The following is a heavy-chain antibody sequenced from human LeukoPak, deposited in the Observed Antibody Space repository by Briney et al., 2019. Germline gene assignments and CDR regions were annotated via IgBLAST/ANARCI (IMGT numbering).Heavy chain of an antibody. CDR2: ISYDGSNK. J-gene: IGHJ5*02. Sequence: GGSLRLSCAASGFTFSSYAMHWVRQAPGKGPEWVAVISYDGSNKYYADSVKGRFTIPRDNSKNTLYLQMNSLRAEDTAVYYCARDHGYCSGGSCYSGNWFDPWGQGTLVTVSS. CDR1: GFTFSSYA. V-gene: IGHV3-30-3*01. CDR3: ARDHGYCSGGSCYSGNWFDP. D-gene: IGHD2-15*01.